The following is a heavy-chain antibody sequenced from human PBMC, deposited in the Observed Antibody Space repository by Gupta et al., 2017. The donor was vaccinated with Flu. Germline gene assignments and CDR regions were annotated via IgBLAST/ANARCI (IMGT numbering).Heavy chain of an antibody. J-gene: IGHJ4*02. CDR3: ARTRGSYYGFFDD. V-gene: IGHV3-48*01. CDR2: ITSSSSII. Sequence: RQAPGKGLEWVSYITSSSSIIYYADSVKGRFTISRDNAKNSLYLQMNSLRAEDTAVYYCARTRGSYYGFFDDWGQGTLVTVSS. D-gene: IGHD1-26*01.